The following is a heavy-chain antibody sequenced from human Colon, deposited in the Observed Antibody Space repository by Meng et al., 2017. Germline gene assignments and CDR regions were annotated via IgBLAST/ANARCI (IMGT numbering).Heavy chain of an antibody. CDR3: ARSDTSNLATY. CDR1: GFTVNNNF. D-gene: IGHD5-18*01. J-gene: IGHJ4*02. Sequence: EVQVVESGGGLIQPGGSLRLSCAASGFTVNNNFMNWVRQAPGKGLEWVSIIYIDGRSFYADSVKGRFTIYRDNSKNTLYLQMNSLRAEDTAVYYCARSDTSNLATYWGQGTLVTVSS. CDR2: IYIDGRS. V-gene: IGHV3-53*01.